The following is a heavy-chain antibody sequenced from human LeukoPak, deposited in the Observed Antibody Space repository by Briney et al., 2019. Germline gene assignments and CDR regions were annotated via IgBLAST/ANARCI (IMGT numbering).Heavy chain of an antibody. V-gene: IGHV3-23*01. CDR2: ISGSGGST. D-gene: IGHD5-24*01. Sequence: GGSLRLSCAVSGFTFSSYAMSWVRQAPGKGLEWVSIISGSGGSTYYSDSVKGRFTISRDNSKNTLYLQMNSLRAEDTAVYYCAKIGRDGYNVDYWGQGTLVTVSS. CDR1: GFTFSSYA. J-gene: IGHJ4*02. CDR3: AKIGRDGYNVDY.